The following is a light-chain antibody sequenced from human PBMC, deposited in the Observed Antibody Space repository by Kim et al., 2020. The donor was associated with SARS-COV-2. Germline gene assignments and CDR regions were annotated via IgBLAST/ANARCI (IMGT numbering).Light chain of an antibody. V-gene: IGKV1-5*03. J-gene: IGKJ4*01. CDR3: QQYNSYSEVN. CDR2: KAS. Sequence: DIQMTQSPSTLSASVGDRVTITCRASQSISSWLAWYQQKPGKAPKLLIYKASSLESGVPSRFSGSGSGTEFTLTISSLQPDDFATYYCQQYNSYSEVNLGGGTKVDIK. CDR1: QSISSW.